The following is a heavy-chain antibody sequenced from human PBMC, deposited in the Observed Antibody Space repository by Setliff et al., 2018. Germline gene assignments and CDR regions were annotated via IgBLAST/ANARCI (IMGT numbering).Heavy chain of an antibody. J-gene: IGHJ4*02. V-gene: IGHV3-7*03. CDR2: IKEAGSEK. CDR3: ARVHYETSTYSPTLFDH. Sequence: PGGSLRLSCAASRLTSSNYWMSWVRQAPGKGLEWVANIKEAGSEKYYVDSMKGRLTISRDNSKNSVFLQMNSLRVEDTAVYYCARVHYETSTYSPTLFDHWGQGALVTVSS. CDR1: RLTSSNYW. D-gene: IGHD3-22*01.